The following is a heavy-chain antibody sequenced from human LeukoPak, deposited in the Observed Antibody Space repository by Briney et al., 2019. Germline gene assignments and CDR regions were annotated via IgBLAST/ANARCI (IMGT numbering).Heavy chain of an antibody. V-gene: IGHV3-21*01. CDR3: ATDIPDY. Sequence: GGSLRLSCAASGFTFSTYSMNWVRQAPGKGLEWVSSISRSSTNIYYADSVKGRFTISRDNAKNSLYLQMNSLRAEDTAVYYCATDIPDYWGQGTQVTVSS. CDR2: ISRSSTNI. J-gene: IGHJ4*02. CDR1: GFTFSTYS.